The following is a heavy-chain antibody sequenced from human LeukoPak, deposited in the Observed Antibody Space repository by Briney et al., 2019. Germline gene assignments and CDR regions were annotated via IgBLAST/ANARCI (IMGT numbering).Heavy chain of an antibody. V-gene: IGHV4-4*02. J-gene: IGHJ4*02. CDR1: GGSISSSNW. D-gene: IGHD1-26*01. CDR2: IYHSGST. CDR3: ARVRSSRAFDY. Sequence: SGTLSLTCAVSGGSISSSNWWCWVRQPPGKGLEWIEEIYHSGSTNYNPSLKSRVTISVDKSKNQCSLKLSSVPAADTAVYYCARVRSSRAFDYWGQGTLVTVSS.